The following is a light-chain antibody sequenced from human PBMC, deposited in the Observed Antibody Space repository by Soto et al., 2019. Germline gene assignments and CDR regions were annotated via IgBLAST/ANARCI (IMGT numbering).Light chain of an antibody. V-gene: IGKV1-5*03. Sequence: DIQMTQSPSTLSASVGDRVTITCRASQSISHWLAWYQQKPGKAPNLLIYKASSLESGVPSRFSGSGSGTEFTLTISSLQPDDFGTFYCQQYNTYSPTFGQGTKVDIK. CDR3: QQYNTYSPT. J-gene: IGKJ1*01. CDR1: QSISHW. CDR2: KAS.